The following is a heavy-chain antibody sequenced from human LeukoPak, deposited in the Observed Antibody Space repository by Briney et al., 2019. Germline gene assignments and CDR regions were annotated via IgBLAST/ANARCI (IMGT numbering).Heavy chain of an antibody. V-gene: IGHV1-18*04. CDR2: ISAYNGNT. D-gene: IGHD5/OR15-5a*01. CDR1: GYTFTGYY. J-gene: IGHJ6*03. CDR3: ARVYYFYNYYMDV. Sequence: EASVKASCKASGYTFTGYYMHWVRQAPGQGLEWMGWISAYNGNTKYAQELQGRVTMTTDTSTSTAYMELRSLRSDDTAVYYCARVYYFYNYYMDVWGKGTTVTISS.